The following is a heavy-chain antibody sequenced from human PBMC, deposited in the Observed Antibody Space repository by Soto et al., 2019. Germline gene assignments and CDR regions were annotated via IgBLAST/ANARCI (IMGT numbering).Heavy chain of an antibody. V-gene: IGHV4-61*01. CDR1: GGSVSSGSYY. Sequence: SETLSLTCTVSGGSVSSGSYYWSWIRQPPGKGLEWIGYIYYSGSTNYNPSLKSRVTISVDTSKNQFSLKLSSVTAADTAVYYCARARDPEYCSGGSCYSVWGQGTLVTVSS. D-gene: IGHD2-15*01. J-gene: IGHJ4*02. CDR3: ARARDPEYCSGGSCYSV. CDR2: IYYSGST.